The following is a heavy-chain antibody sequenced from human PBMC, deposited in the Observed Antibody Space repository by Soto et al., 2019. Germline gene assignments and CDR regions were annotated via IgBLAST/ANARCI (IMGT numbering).Heavy chain of an antibody. CDR2: ISWNSGSI. CDR1: GFTFDDYA. D-gene: IGHD5-18*01. Sequence: EVQLVESGGGLVQPGRSLRLSCAASGFTFDDYAMHWVRQAPGKGLEWVSGISWNSGSIGYADSVKGRFTISRDNAKNSLYLQMNSLRAEDTALYYCAKGSGWDTAMVRYYFDYWGQGTLVTVSS. V-gene: IGHV3-9*01. J-gene: IGHJ4*02. CDR3: AKGSGWDTAMVRYYFDY.